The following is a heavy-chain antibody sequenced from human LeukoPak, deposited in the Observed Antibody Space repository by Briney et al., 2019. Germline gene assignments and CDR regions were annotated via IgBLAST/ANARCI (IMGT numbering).Heavy chain of an antibody. V-gene: IGHV4-39*02. CDR3: ARLRDYGNLFFYFYLDV. CDR1: GVFTCSQNYY. D-gene: IGHD4-17*01. J-gene: IGHJ6*03. Sequence: SETLSLSCSVSGVFTCSQNYYWAWIRQPPGKGLEWIGNVYHTGSAYYSAALKSRVTISIDTSKVHFSLRLTSLTAADTAVYYCARLRDYGNLFFYFYLDVWGKGATVTVSS. CDR2: VYHTGSA.